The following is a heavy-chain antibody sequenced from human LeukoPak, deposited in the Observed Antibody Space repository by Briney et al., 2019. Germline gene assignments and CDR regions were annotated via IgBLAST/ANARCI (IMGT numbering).Heavy chain of an antibody. CDR1: GFTFSSYG. CDR2: ISYDGSNK. D-gene: IGHD3-16*01. Sequence: PGGSLRLSCAASGFTFSSYGMHWVRQAPGKGLEWVAVISYDGSNKYYADSVKGRFTISRDNSKNTLYLQMNSLRAEDTAVYYCARFMITFGGAFDYWGQGTLVTVSS. CDR3: ARFMITFGGAFDY. J-gene: IGHJ4*02. V-gene: IGHV3-30*03.